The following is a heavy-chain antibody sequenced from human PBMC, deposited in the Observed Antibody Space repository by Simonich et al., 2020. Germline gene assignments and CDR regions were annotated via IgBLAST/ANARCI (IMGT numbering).Heavy chain of an antibody. CDR3: ARVGYSNYYYYGMDV. CDR1: GYSISSVYY. V-gene: IGHV4-38-2*01. J-gene: IGHJ6*02. Sequence: QVQLQESGPVLVKPSETLSLTCAVSGYSISSVYYWGWFRQPPGTGQGWIGSIYHKGSTYSNTCLKTRVTLSVDTSKYQFSLKPSSVTSADTDVYYCARVGYSNYYYYGMDVWGQGTTVTVSS. D-gene: IGHD6-13*01. CDR2: IYHKGST.